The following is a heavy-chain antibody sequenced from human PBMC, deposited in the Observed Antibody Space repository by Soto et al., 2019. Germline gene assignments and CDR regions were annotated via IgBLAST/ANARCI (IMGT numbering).Heavy chain of an antibody. CDR1: GFHFSMYW. J-gene: IGHJ4*02. V-gene: IGHV3-74*01. CDR3: TRGPRPSCVGTWAI. Sequence: GESLKISCTASGFHFSMYWQHWVLQVPGKGPEWVSRISDDGSRADSADSVKGRFTISRDKAKNTLYLEMHVLRADDTAVYYCTRGPRPSCVGTWAIWGQGTPVTVSS. CDR2: ISDDGSRA. D-gene: IGHD1-26*01.